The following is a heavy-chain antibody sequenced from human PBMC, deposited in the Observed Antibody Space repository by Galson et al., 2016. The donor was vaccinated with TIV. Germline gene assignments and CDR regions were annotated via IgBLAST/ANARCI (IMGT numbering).Heavy chain of an antibody. CDR1: GDSVSSNSAA. CDR3: ARGRSGYNSTYYYYGMDV. V-gene: IGHV6-1*01. J-gene: IGHJ6*02. Sequence: CAISGDSVSSNSAAWNWIRQSPSRGLEWLGRTYYRSEWNSDYEVSVRSRIVIKADRSKNQFFLQLNSVTPEDTAVYFCARGRSGYNSTYYYYGMDVWGQGTTVSVSS. D-gene: IGHD5-24*01. CDR2: TYYRSEWNS.